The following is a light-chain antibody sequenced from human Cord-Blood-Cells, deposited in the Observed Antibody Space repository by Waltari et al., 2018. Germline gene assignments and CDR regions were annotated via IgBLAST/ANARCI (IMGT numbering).Light chain of an antibody. CDR2: EGS. CDR1: SRDVGTYNL. CDR3: CSYAGSRV. J-gene: IGLJ2*01. V-gene: IGLV2-23*01. Sequence: QSALTQPASVSGSPRQSITISCTGTSRDVGTYNLVSWYQPHPGKAPKLMIYEGSKRPSGVSNRFSGSKSGNTASLTISGLQAEDEADYYCCSYAGSRVFGGGTKLTVL.